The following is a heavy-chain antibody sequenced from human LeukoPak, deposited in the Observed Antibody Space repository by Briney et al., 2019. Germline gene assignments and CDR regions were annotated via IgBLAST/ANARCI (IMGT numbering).Heavy chain of an antibody. Sequence: SETLSLTCTVSGGSISSYYWSWIWQPAGKGLEWIGRIYTSGSTNYNPSLKSRVTMSVDTSKNQFSLKLSSVTAADTAVYYCARAEGTVTTGYFDYWGQGTLVTVSS. J-gene: IGHJ4*02. D-gene: IGHD4-4*01. CDR1: GGSISSYY. V-gene: IGHV4-4*07. CDR2: IYTSGST. CDR3: ARAEGTVTTGYFDY.